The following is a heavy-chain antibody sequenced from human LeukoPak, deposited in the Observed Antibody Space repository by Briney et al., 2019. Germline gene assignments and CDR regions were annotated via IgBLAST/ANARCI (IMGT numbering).Heavy chain of an antibody. CDR2: ISSSSSYI. D-gene: IGHD3-22*01. CDR3: ARLGSSGYYLETHFDY. J-gene: IGHJ4*02. V-gene: IGHV3-21*01. CDR1: GFTFSSYS. Sequence: GSLRLSCAASGFTFSSYSMNWVRQAPGKGLEWVSSISSSSSYIYYADSVKGRFTISRDNAKNSLYPQMNSLRAEDTAVYYCARLGSSGYYLETHFDYWGQGTLVTVSS.